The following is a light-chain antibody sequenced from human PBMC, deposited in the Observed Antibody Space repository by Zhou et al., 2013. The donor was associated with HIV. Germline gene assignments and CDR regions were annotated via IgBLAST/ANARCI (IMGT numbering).Light chain of an antibody. CDR3: LHRNNWPPIFT. J-gene: IGKJ3*01. V-gene: IGKV3D-20*02. CDR1: HYGH. CDR2: ATT. Sequence: ESVLTQSPGTVSLSPGEGARLSCRAAHYGHVTWYQKKLGQPPKLLIYATTRRARGIPDRFSGSQSGKEYILTINRLEPEDFAVYYCLHRNNWPPIFTFGPGTKVDIK.